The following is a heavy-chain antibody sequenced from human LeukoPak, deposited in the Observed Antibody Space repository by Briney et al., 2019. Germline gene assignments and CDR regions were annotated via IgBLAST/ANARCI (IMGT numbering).Heavy chain of an antibody. Sequence: ASVKVSCKASGYTFTSYDINWVRQATGQGLEWMGWMNPNSGNTSYAQKFQGRVTMTRDMSTSTVYMELSSLRSEDTAVYYCARNTGGVLTRYFDYWGQGTLVTVSS. CDR2: MNPNSGNT. V-gene: IGHV1-8*01. D-gene: IGHD3-3*01. CDR1: GYTFTSYD. J-gene: IGHJ4*02. CDR3: ARNTGGVLTRYFDY.